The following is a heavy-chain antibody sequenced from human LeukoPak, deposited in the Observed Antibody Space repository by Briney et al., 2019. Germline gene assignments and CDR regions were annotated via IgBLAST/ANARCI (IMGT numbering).Heavy chain of an antibody. CDR2: INHSGST. CDR1: GGSFSGYY. V-gene: IGHV4-34*01. Sequence: PSETLSLTCAVYGGSFSGYYWSWIRQPPGKGLEWIGEINHSGSTNYNPSLKSRVTISVDTSKNQFSLKPSSVTAADTAVYYCARGPSAYYMDVWGKGTTVTVSS. CDR3: ARGPSAYYMDV. J-gene: IGHJ6*03.